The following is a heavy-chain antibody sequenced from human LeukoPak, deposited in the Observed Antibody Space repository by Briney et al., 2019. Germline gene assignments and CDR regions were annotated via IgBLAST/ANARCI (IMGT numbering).Heavy chain of an antibody. CDR1: GGSISSSSYY. CDR2: IYYSGST. CDR3: ATTQMATIYYFDY. D-gene: IGHD5-24*01. J-gene: IGHJ4*02. V-gene: IGHV4-39*01. Sequence: SETLSLTCTVSGGSISSSSYYWGWIRQPPGKGLEWIGRIYYSGSTYYNPSLKSRVTISVDTSKNQFSLKLSSVTAADTAVYYCATTQMATIYYFDYWGQGTLVTVSS.